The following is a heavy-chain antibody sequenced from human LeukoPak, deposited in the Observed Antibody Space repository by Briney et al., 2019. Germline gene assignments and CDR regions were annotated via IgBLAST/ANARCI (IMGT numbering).Heavy chain of an antibody. CDR2: IYTSGST. Sequence: PSQTLSLTCTVSGGSISSGGYYWSWIRQPAGKGLEWIGRIYTSGSTNYNPSLKSRVTISVDTSKNQFSLKLSSVTAADTAVYYCAREVTIFAPMDVWGKGTTVTVSS. CDR3: AREVTIFAPMDV. V-gene: IGHV4-61*02. J-gene: IGHJ6*04. D-gene: IGHD3-3*01. CDR1: GGSISSGGYY.